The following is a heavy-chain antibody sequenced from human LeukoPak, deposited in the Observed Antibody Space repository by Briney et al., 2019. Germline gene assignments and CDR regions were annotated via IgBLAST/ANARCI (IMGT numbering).Heavy chain of an antibody. Sequence: GGSLRLSCAASGFTFSSYGMHWVRQAPGKGLEWVAFIRYDGSNKYYADSVKGRFTISRDNSKNTLYLQMNSLRAEDTAVYYCGREVWGVAGEDEYYYYYYMDVWGKGTTVTISS. V-gene: IGHV3-30*02. CDR3: GREVWGVAGEDEYYYYYYMDV. CDR2: IRYDGSNK. CDR1: GFTFSSYG. J-gene: IGHJ6*03. D-gene: IGHD6-19*01.